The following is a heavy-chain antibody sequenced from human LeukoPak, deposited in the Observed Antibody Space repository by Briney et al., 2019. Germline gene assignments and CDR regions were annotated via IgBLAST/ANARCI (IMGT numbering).Heavy chain of an antibody. CDR2: IYSGGSS. CDR3: ASSVGWALDY. D-gene: IGHD1-26*01. CDR1: GFTVSSTY. J-gene: IGHJ4*02. V-gene: IGHV3-53*01. Sequence: GGSLRLSCAASGFTVSSTYMSWVRQAPGKGLECASVIYSGGSSFYADSVKGQFTISRDNSKNTLYLQMNSLRAEDTAVYYCASSVGWALDYWGQGTLVTVSS.